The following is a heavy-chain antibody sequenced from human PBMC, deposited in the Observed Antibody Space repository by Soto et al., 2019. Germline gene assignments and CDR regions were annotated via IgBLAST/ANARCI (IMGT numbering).Heavy chain of an antibody. Sequence: GGSLRLSCAASGFTFSNYAMSWVRQAPGKGLEWVSGIRSSGDRTYYADSVEGRFTISRDNSKNTLYLQMNSLRAEDTAVYYCAKRDYYDMDCWGQGTKVTVSS. V-gene: IGHV3-23*01. J-gene: IGHJ6*02. CDR2: IRSSGDRT. CDR3: AKRDYYDMDC. CDR1: GFTFSNYA.